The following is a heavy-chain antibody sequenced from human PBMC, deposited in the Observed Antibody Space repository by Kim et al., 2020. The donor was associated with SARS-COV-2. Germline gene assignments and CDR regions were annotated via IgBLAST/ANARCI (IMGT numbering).Heavy chain of an antibody. V-gene: IGHV1-18*01. J-gene: IGHJ6*03. Sequence: ASVKVSCKASGYTFTSYGISWVRQAPGQGLEWMGWISAYNGNTNYAQKLQGRVTMTTDTSTSTAYMELRSLRSDDTSVYYCARGVEMAPLPHYYYYYMDVWGKGTTVTVSS. CDR1: GYTFTSYG. CDR3: ARGVEMAPLPHYYYYYMDV. CDR2: ISAYNGNT. D-gene: IGHD2-15*01.